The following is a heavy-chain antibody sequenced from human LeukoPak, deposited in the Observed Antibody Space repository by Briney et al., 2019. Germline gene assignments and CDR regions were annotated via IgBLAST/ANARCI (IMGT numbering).Heavy chain of an antibody. V-gene: IGHV1-69*01. D-gene: IGHD5-12*01. Sequence: GSSVKVSCKASGGTYSRYAISWVRQAPGQGLEWMGGIIPIFGTANYAQKFQGRVTITADESTSTAYMEVSSLRSEDTAVYYCARAYSGYDSFDYWGQGILVTVSS. J-gene: IGHJ4*02. CDR1: GGTYSRYA. CDR2: IIPIFGTA. CDR3: ARAYSGYDSFDY.